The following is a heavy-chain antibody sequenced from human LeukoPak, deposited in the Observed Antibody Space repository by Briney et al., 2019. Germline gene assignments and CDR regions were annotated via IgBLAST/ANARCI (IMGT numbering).Heavy chain of an antibody. J-gene: IGHJ3*02. CDR3: ARVVEDAFDI. Sequence: ASVRVSCKASGGTLSSYAISWVRQAPGQGLEWMGRIIPILGIANYAQKFQGRVTITADKSTSTAYMELSSLRSEDTAVYYCARVVEDAFDIWGQGTMVTVSS. CDR2: IIPILGIA. V-gene: IGHV1-69*04. CDR1: GGTLSSYA.